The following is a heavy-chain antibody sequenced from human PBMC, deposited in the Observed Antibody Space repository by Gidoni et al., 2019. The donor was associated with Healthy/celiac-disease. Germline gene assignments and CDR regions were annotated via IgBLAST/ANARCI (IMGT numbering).Heavy chain of an antibody. J-gene: IGHJ4*02. CDR3: ATAQRWLVRGDFDY. V-gene: IGHV1-69-2*01. Sequence: GRVTITADTSTDTAYMELSSLRSEDTAVYYCATAQRWLVRGDFDYWGQGTLVTVSS. D-gene: IGHD6-19*01.